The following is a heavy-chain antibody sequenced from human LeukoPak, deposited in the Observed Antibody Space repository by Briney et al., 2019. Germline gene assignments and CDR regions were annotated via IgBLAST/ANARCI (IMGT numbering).Heavy chain of an antibody. CDR3: ARLKQQLPERSDAFDI. CDR1: GYTFTSYY. CDR2: VNPSGGST. J-gene: IGHJ3*02. Sequence: ASVKVSCKASGYTFTSYYMHWVRQAPGQGLEWMGIVNPSGGSTSYAQKFQGRVTMTRDTSTSTVYMELSSLRSEDTAVYYCARLKQQLPERSDAFDIWGQGTMVTVSS. V-gene: IGHV1-46*01. D-gene: IGHD6-13*01.